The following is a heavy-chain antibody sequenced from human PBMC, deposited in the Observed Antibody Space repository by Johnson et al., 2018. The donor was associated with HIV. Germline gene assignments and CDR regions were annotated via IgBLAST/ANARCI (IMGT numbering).Heavy chain of an antibody. CDR3: ARELRGAQNDAFDI. CDR2: IGTAGDT. J-gene: IGHJ3*02. Sequence: EVQLVESGGGLVQPGGSLRLSCAASGFTFSSYDMHWVRQATGKGLEWVSAIGTAGDTYYPGSVKGRFTISRENDKNSLYLQMNSLRAGDTAVYYCARELRGAQNDAFDIWGQGTMVTVSS. D-gene: IGHD1-26*01. V-gene: IGHV3-13*01. CDR1: GFTFSSYD.